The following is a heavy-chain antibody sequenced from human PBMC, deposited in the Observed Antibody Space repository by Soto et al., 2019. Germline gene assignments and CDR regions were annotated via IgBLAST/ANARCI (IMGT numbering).Heavy chain of an antibody. J-gene: IGHJ4*02. V-gene: IGHV3-21*06. Sequence: PVGSLRLSCAASGFTLTRYSMNWVRQAPGKGLEWVSSISSTTNYMYYGDAMKGRFTISRDNAKNSLYLEMNSLRAEDTAVYYRARESEDRTSNFDYWGQGTLVTVSS. CDR2: ISSTTNYM. CDR3: ARESEDRTSNFDY. CDR1: GFTLTRYS.